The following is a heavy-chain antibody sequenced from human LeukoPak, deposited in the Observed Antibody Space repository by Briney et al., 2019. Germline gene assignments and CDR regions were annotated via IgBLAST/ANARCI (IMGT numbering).Heavy chain of an antibody. D-gene: IGHD1-14*01. CDR1: GFTFSNAW. Sequence: GGSLRLSCAASGFTFSNAWMSWVRQAPGKGLEWVGRIKSKTDGGTADYAAPVKGRFTISRDESTNTLYLQMNSLKTEDTGVYYCTTVQTGRFDPWGQGTLVTVSS. V-gene: IGHV3-15*01. CDR2: IKSKTDGGTA. J-gene: IGHJ5*02. CDR3: TTVQTGRFDP.